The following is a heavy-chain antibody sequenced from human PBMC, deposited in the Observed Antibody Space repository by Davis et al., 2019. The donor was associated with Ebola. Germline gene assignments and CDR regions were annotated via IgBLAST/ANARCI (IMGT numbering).Heavy chain of an antibody. Sequence: SETLSLTCTVSGGSISSSSYYWGWIRQPPGKGLEWIGSIYYSGSTYYNPSLKSRVTISVDTSKNQFSLKLSSVTAADTAVYYCASLEGTVDYWGQGTLVTVSS. CDR3: ASLEGTVDY. D-gene: IGHD1-1*01. CDR1: GGSISSSSYY. V-gene: IGHV4-39*01. CDR2: IYYSGST. J-gene: IGHJ4*02.